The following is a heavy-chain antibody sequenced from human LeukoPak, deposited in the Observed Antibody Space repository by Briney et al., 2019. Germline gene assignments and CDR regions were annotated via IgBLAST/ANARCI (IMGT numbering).Heavy chain of an antibody. V-gene: IGHV4-34*01. CDR3: ATLYKPDPNWFDP. CDR2: INHSVST. D-gene: IGHD1-1*01. J-gene: IGHJ5*02. CDR1: GGSSSGYY. Sequence: SETLSLTCAVYGGSSSGYYWSWIPQPPGKGLEWIEEINHSVSTNYNPSLKRRVTISVDTSKNQFSLKLSSVTAAHTAVYYCATLYKPDPNWFDPWGQGTLVTVSS.